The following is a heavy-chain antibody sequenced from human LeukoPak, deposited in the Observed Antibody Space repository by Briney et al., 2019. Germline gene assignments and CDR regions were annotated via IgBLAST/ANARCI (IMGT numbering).Heavy chain of an antibody. D-gene: IGHD3-16*01. CDR2: MSSGSTII. V-gene: IGHV3-48*02. CDR3: ARGLGAFDM. Sequence: PGGSLRLSCAASGITLSTYSMNWVRLAPGKGLEWVSYMSSGSTIIYADSVKGRFTISRDNAKNSLYLQMNSLRDEDTAVYYCARGLGAFDMWGQGTKVTVSA. J-gene: IGHJ3*02. CDR1: GITLSTYS.